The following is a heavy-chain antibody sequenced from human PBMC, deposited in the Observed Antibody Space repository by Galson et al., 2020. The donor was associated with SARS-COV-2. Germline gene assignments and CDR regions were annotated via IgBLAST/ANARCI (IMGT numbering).Heavy chain of an antibody. J-gene: IGHJ4*02. CDR2: INHSGST. CDR3: AAFLLYYYDSRCYYY. CDR1: GGSFSGYS. V-gene: IGHV4-34*01. Sequence: SETLSLTCAVYGGSFSGYSWRWIRQPPGKGLEWIGEINHSGSTNYNPSLKSRVTISVDTSKNQCPLKLSSVTAAATAVYYCAAFLLYYYDSRCYYYWGQGGLVTVSS. D-gene: IGHD3-22*01.